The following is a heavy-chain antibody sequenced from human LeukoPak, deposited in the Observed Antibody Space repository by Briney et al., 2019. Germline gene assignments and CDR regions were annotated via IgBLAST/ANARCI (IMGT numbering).Heavy chain of an antibody. V-gene: IGHV3-15*01. J-gene: IGHJ6*02. CDR2: IKSKTDGGTT. CDR1: GFTFSNAW. CDR3: TNYYDFWSGYYGRGYYYGMDV. D-gene: IGHD3-3*01. Sequence: GGSLRLSCAASGFTFSNAWMSWVRQAPGKGLEWVGRIKSKTDGGTTDYAAPVKGRFTISRDDSKNTLYLQMNSLETEDTAVYYCTNYYDFWSGYYGRGYYYGMDVWGQGTTVTVSS.